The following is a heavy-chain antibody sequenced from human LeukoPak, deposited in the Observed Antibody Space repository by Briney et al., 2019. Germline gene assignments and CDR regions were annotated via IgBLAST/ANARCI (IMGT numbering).Heavy chain of an antibody. CDR2: IYGGGDA. V-gene: IGHV3-66*01. J-gene: IGHJ5*02. D-gene: IGHD6-19*01. Sequence: GESLRLSCTASGFTFSITYMAWVRQAPGKGLEWVSVIYGGGDAYYADSVKGRFIIARDNSKKTLSLQMNSLRVDDTAVYYCARVQFQWFDPWGPGTLVTVSS. CDR1: GFTFSITY. CDR3: ARVQFQWFDP.